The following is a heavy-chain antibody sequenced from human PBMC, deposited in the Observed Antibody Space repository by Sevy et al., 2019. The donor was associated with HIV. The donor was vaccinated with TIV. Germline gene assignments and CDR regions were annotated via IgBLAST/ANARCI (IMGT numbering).Heavy chain of an antibody. CDR3: ARLHYGSGRPFDY. J-gene: IGHJ4*02. D-gene: IGHD3-10*01. CDR1: GYTFTGYY. V-gene: IGHV1-2*02. Sequence: ASVKVSCKASGYTFTGYYMHWVRQAPGQGLEWMGWINPNSGGTNYAQKLQGRVTMNRDTSISTAYMELSRLRSDDTAVYYCARLHYGSGRPFDYWGQGTLVTVSS. CDR2: INPNSGGT.